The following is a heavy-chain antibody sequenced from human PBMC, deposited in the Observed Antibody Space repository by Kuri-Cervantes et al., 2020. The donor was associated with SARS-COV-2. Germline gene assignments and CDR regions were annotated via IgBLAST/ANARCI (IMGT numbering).Heavy chain of an antibody. D-gene: IGHD4-23*01. V-gene: IGHV3-9*01. CDR3: ARALTGGTSFDF. J-gene: IGHJ4*02. Sequence: SLKISCVTSGLTFDDFVMHWVRQAPGGGLEWVSGIDWRSSVIGYADSVKGRFTISRDNAKNSLYLQMGSLRAEDTAIYYCARALTGGTSFDFWGQGTLVTVSS. CDR2: IDWRSSVI. CDR1: GLTFDDFV.